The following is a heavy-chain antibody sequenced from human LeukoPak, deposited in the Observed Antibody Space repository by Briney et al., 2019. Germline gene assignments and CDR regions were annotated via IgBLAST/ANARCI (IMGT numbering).Heavy chain of an antibody. Sequence: GGSLRLSCAASGFTFSDYYMSWIRQAPGKGLEWISHITTSSDDTHYADSVKGRFIISRDNVKDSLFLQMNGLRAEDTAVYYCVRDMTARSWHAFDCWGRGTLVTVSS. J-gene: IGHJ4*02. CDR1: GFTFSDYY. V-gene: IGHV3-11*06. CDR3: VRDMTARSWHAFDC. CDR2: ITTSSDDT. D-gene: IGHD6-13*01.